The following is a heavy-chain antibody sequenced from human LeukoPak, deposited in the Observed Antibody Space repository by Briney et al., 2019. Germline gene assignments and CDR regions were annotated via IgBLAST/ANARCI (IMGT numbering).Heavy chain of an antibody. V-gene: IGHV3-30-3*01. CDR1: GFTFSSYA. D-gene: IGHD3-22*01. CDR3: ARDYCRGYYYDSSGYKHACYFDY. CDR2: ISYDGSNK. Sequence: GGSLRLSCAASGFTFSSYAMHWVRQAPGKGLEWVAVISYDGSNKYYADSVKGRFTISRDNSKNTLYLQMNSLRAEDTAVYYCARDYCRGYYYDSSGYKHACYFDYWGQGTLVTVSS. J-gene: IGHJ4*02.